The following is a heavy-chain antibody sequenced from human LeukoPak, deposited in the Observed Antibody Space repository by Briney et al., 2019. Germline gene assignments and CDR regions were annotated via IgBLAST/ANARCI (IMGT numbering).Heavy chain of an antibody. D-gene: IGHD6-19*01. CDR1: GFTFSSYS. CDR2: ITSSSSYI. V-gene: IGHV3-21*01. Sequence: GGSLRLSCAASGFTFSSYSMNWVRQAPGKGLEWVSSITSSSSYIYYADSVKGRFTISRDNAKNSLYLQMNSLRAEDTAVYYCTREMLAAVAAQSWGQGTLVTVSS. CDR3: TREMLAAVAAQS. J-gene: IGHJ5*02.